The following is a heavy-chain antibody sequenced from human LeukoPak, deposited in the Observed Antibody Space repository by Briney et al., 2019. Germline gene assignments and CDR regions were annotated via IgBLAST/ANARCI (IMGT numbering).Heavy chain of an antibody. Sequence: PGGSLRLSCAASGFTFSSYAMSWVRQAPGKGLEWVSAISGSGGSTYYADSVKGRFTISRDNAKNSLYLQINSLRAEDTAVYYCARTLAATVTTTNWFDPWGQGTLVTVSS. CDR2: ISGSGGST. D-gene: IGHD4-17*01. CDR3: ARTLAATVTTTNWFDP. V-gene: IGHV3-23*01. J-gene: IGHJ5*02. CDR1: GFTFSSYA.